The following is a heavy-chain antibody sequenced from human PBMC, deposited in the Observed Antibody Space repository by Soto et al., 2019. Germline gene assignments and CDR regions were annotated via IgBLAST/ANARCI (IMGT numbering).Heavy chain of an antibody. CDR3: ATVKIVPRHHDTAFDI. CDR2: IKQDGSEK. J-gene: IGHJ3*02. V-gene: IGHV3-7*05. CDR1: GFTFSSYW. Sequence: EVQLVESGGGLVQPGGSLRLSCAASGFTFSSYWMSWVRQAPGKGLEWVANIKQDGSEKYYVDSVKGRFTISRDNAKNSLYLQMNSLRAEDTAVYYCATVKIVPRHHDTAFDIWGQGTMVTVSS. D-gene: IGHD2-2*01.